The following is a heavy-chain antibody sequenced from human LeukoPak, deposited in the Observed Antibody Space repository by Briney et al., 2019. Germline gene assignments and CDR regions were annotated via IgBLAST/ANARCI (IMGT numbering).Heavy chain of an antibody. J-gene: IGHJ5*02. V-gene: IGHV3-30*02. CDR3: ARPWYSSSSDWFDP. Sequence: GGSLRLSCAASGFTFSSYGMHWVRQAPGKGLEWVAFIRYDGSNKYYADSVKGRFTISRDNSKNSLYLQMNSLRAEDTAVYYCARPWYSSSSDWFDPWGQGTLVTVSS. D-gene: IGHD6-6*01. CDR2: IRYDGSNK. CDR1: GFTFSSYG.